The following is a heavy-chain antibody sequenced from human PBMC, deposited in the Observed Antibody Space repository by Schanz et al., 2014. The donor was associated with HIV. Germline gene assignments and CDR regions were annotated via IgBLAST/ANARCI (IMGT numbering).Heavy chain of an antibody. CDR3: ATAAVTDYSDN. CDR1: GFTFSSYA. V-gene: IGHV3-33*01. J-gene: IGHJ4*02. Sequence: QEQVVESGGRVVQPGRSLRLACAASGFTFSSYAMHWVRQAPGTGLEWVAVIWYDGTNDHYADSVKGRFTISRDNSKNTLYLQMNSLRVEDTAVYYCATAAVTDYSDNWGQGTLVTVSS. D-gene: IGHD4-17*01. CDR2: IWYDGTND.